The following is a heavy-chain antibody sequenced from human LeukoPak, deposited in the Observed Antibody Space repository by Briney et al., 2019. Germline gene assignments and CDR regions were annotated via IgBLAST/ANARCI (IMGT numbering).Heavy chain of an antibody. CDR1: GYTFTSYG. J-gene: IGHJ4*02. V-gene: IGHV1-18*01. D-gene: IGHD3-16*01. Sequence: ASVKVSCKASGYTFTSYGISWVRQAPGQGLEWMGWISAYNGNTNYAQKLQGRVTMTTDTSTSTAYMELRSLRSDDTAVYYCAIPHYDYVWGSYASFDYWGQGTLVTVSS. CDR2: ISAYNGNT. CDR3: AIPHYDYVWGSYASFDY.